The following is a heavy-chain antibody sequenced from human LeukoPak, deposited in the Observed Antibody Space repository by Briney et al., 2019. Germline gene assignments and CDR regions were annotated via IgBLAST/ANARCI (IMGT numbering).Heavy chain of an antibody. Sequence: ASVKVSCTASGCTFSGYYMHWVRQAPGQGLEWMGWIDPNNGGTNYAQKFQGRVTMTRDTSISAAYMELSRLRSDDTAMYYCATEVGGIPYWGQGTLVTVSS. CDR3: ATEVGGIPY. CDR1: GCTFSGYY. J-gene: IGHJ4*02. V-gene: IGHV1-2*02. D-gene: IGHD3-16*02. CDR2: IDPNNGGT.